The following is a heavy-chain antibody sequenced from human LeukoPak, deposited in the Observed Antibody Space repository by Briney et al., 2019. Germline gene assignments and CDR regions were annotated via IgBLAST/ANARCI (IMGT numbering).Heavy chain of an antibody. CDR2: INHSGST. Sequence: SETLSLTCTVSGGSISSGSYYWSWIRQPPGKGLEWIGEINHSGSTNYNPSLKSRVTISVDTSKNQFSLKLSSVTAADTAVYYCARAQLRYFDWFPGKYAFDIWGQGTMVTVSS. V-gene: IGHV4-39*07. J-gene: IGHJ3*02. D-gene: IGHD3-9*01. CDR1: GGSISSGSYY. CDR3: ARAQLRYFDWFPGKYAFDI.